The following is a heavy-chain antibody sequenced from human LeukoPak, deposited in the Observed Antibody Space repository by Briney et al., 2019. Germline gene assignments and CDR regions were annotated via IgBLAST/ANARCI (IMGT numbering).Heavy chain of an antibody. CDR3: ARALSPWGLADWYFDL. Sequence: PGGSLRLSCAASGFTFNTYSMNWVRQAPGKGLEWVSFISSGSSHIYYADSVKGRITISRDNAKNSLYLQMNSLRAEDTAVYYCARALSPWGLADWYFDLWGRGTLVTVSS. V-gene: IGHV3-21*01. CDR1: GFTFNTYS. CDR2: ISSGSSHI. D-gene: IGHD7-27*01. J-gene: IGHJ2*01.